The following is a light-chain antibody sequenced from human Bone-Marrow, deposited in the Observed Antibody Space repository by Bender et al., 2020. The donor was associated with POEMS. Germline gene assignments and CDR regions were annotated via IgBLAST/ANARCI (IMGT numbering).Light chain of an antibody. V-gene: IGLV1-44*01. Sequence: QSVLTQPPSASGTPGQRVTISCSGGSSNIGAHAVNWYQHLPGTAPKLLIYSSHRRPSEVPDRLSGSGSGTSASLAISGLQSGDEADYFCAVWDDSLNGWVFGGGTKLTVL. CDR3: AVWDDSLNGWV. CDR2: SSH. CDR1: SSNIGAHA. J-gene: IGLJ3*02.